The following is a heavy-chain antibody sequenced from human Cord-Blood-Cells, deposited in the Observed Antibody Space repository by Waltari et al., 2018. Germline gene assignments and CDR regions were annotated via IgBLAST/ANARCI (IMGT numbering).Heavy chain of an antibody. CDR3: ARSYPDNYDILTGYYFDY. Sequence: QVQLQQWGAGLLKPSETLSLTCAVYGGSFSGYYWSWIRQPPGKGLEWIGEINHGGNPNSHPSLKSRVTISVDTSKNQFSLKLSSVTAADTAVYYCARSYPDNYDILTGYYFDYWGQGTLVTVSS. V-gene: IGHV4-34*01. CDR2: INHGGNP. CDR1: GGSFSGYY. J-gene: IGHJ4*02. D-gene: IGHD3-9*01.